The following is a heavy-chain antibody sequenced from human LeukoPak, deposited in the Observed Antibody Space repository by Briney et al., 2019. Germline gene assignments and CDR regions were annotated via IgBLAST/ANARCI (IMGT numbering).Heavy chain of an antibody. CDR2: INHSGST. Sequence: SETLSLTCAVYGGSFSGYYWSWIRQPPGKGLEWIGEINHSGSTNYNPSLKSRVTISVDTSKNQFSLKLSSVTAADTAVYYCARGYSISWYDYYYYYMDVWGKGTTVTVSS. V-gene: IGHV4-34*01. D-gene: IGHD6-13*01. CDR1: GGSFSGYY. CDR3: ARGYSISWYDYYYYYMDV. J-gene: IGHJ6*03.